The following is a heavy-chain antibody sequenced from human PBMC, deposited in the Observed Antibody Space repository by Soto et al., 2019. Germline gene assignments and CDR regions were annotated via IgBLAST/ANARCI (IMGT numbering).Heavy chain of an antibody. V-gene: IGHV4-30-2*01. CDR3: ARGKMTTVIFPTNWYFDL. CDR2: IYHSGST. Sequence: QLQLQESGSGLVKPSQTLSLTCAVSGGSISSGGYSWSWIRQPPGKGLEWIGYIYHSGSTYYNPSLKSRVTISVDRSKNQFSLKLSSVTAADTAVYYFARGKMTTVIFPTNWYFDLWGRGTLVTVSS. CDR1: GGSISSGGYS. J-gene: IGHJ2*01. D-gene: IGHD4-17*01.